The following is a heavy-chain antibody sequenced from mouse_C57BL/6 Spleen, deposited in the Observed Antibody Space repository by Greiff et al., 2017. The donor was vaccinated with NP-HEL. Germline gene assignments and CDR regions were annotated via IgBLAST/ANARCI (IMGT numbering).Heavy chain of an antibody. J-gene: IGHJ1*03. V-gene: IGHV5-6*01. CDR1: GFTFSSYG. CDR3: ARFSPVITAVVAPDWCFDV. Sequence: EVQLVESGGDLVKPGGSLKLSCAASGFTFSSYGMSWVRQTPDKRLEWVATISSGGSYTYYPDSVKGRFTISRDNAKNTLYLQMSSLKSEDTAMYYCARFSPVITAVVAPDWCFDVWGKGTTVTVSS. D-gene: IGHD1-1*01. CDR2: ISSGGSYT.